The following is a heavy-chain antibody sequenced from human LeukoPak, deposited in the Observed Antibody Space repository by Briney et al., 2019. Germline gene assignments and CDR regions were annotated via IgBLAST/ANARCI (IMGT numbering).Heavy chain of an antibody. CDR2: IYYSGST. V-gene: IGHV4-59*08. J-gene: IGHJ3*02. D-gene: IGHD3-16*01. CDR1: GGSITTYY. CDR3: ARLGGYAFDI. Sequence: PSETLSLTCTVSGGSITTYYWNWIRQPPGKGLEWIGHIYYSGSTNYNPSLKSRVTISVDTSKNQFSLKMTSVTAADTAVYYCARLGGYAFDIWGQGTMVTVSS.